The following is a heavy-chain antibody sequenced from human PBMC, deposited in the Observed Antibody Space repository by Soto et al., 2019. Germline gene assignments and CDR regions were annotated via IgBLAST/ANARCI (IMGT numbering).Heavy chain of an antibody. CDR1: GFTFSSYA. V-gene: IGHV3-23*01. D-gene: IGHD2-15*01. Sequence: EVQLLESGGGLVQPGGSLRLSCAASGFTFSSYAMSWVRQAPGKGLEWVSTISGSGDSTYYADSVRGRFTISRDNYKTTLYLQMNSLRAQDTAVYYCAKESLRYCSCGSCRIYYLCQGTLVTVSS. CDR3: AKESLRYCSCGSCRIYY. CDR2: ISGSGDST. J-gene: IGHJ4*02.